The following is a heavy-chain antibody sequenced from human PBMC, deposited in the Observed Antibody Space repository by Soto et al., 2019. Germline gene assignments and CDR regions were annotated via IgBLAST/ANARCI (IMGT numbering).Heavy chain of an antibody. CDR3: AKFSWGDFYGIGGDPGYFQH. D-gene: IGHD2-8*02. Sequence: PGGSLILSCAASGFTFSNYAMSWVLQTPGKGLEWVSAISGSDGNTYYADSVRGRFTISRDNSKNTLYLQMNSLRAEDTAVYYCAKFSWGDFYGIGGDPGYFQHWGQGTLVTVSS. J-gene: IGHJ1*01. CDR2: ISGSDGNT. V-gene: IGHV3-23*01. CDR1: GFTFSNYA.